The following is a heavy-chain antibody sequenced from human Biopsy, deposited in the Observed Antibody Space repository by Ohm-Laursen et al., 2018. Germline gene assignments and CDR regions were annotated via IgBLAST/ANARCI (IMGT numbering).Heavy chain of an antibody. CDR2: IDTINGGA. V-gene: IGHV1-2*02. D-gene: IGHD3-16*01. CDR1: GYTFTDYY. J-gene: IGHJ6*02. Sequence: ASVKVSCKASGYTFTDYYVHWVRQAPGHGLEWMGWIDTINGGARFAQKFQGRITMTRSTSITTAYMELTNLRSEDTAVYYCAREGAFGDTDAYYGLDVWGLGTTVTVSS. CDR3: AREGAFGDTDAYYGLDV.